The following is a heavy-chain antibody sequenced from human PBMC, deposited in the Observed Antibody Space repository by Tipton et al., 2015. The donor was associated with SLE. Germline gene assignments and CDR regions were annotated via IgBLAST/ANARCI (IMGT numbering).Heavy chain of an antibody. Sequence: TLSLTCAVYGGSFSGYYWSWIRQPPGKGLEWIGEINHSGYTNYNPSLKSRVTISVDTSKNQFSLKLSSVTAADTAVYYCARMGYGSGDYWGQGTLVTVSS. CDR2: INHSGYT. D-gene: IGHD3-10*01. V-gene: IGHV4-34*01. J-gene: IGHJ4*02. CDR1: GGSFSGYY. CDR3: ARMGYGSGDY.